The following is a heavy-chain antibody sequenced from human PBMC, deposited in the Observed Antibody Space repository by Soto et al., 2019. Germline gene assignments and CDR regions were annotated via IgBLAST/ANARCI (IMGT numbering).Heavy chain of an antibody. D-gene: IGHD2-15*01. CDR1: GGTLSSYG. CDR3: ASDRGYGLVN. Sequence: QVQLVQSGAEVKKPGSSVKVSCNVSGGTLSSYGFNWVRPAPGQGLEWMGGIIPMFGITNHTQKFQDRITISADASTNTAYMELRSLGADDTAIYYCASDRGYGLVNWGQGTLVTVSS. V-gene: IGHV1-69*12. J-gene: IGHJ4*02. CDR2: IIPMFGIT.